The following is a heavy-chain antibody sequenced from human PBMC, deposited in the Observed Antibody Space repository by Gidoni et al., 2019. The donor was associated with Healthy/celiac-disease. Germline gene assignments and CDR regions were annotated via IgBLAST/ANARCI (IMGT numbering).Heavy chain of an antibody. CDR3: ARSESGPYSSSWYTGNWFDP. V-gene: IGHV4-34*01. CDR2: INHSGSP. CDR1: GGSFSGYY. D-gene: IGHD6-13*01. J-gene: IGHJ5*02. Sequence: QVQLQQWGAGLLKPSETLSLTCAVYGGSFSGYYWSWIRQPPGKGLDWIGEINHSGSPNHNPSLKSRVTISVDTSKNQFSLKLSSVTAADTAVYYCARSESGPYSSSWYTGNWFDPWGQGTLVTVSS.